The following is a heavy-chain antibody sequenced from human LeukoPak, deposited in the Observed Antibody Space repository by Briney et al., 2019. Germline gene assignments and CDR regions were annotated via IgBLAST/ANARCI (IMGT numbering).Heavy chain of an antibody. CDR3: ARLLDVWGSYRYCDY. V-gene: IGHV5-51*01. J-gene: IGHJ4*02. D-gene: IGHD3-16*02. CDR1: GYSFTSYW. CDR2: IYPGDSDT. Sequence: GESLKISCQGSGYSFTSYWIGWVRQMPGKGLEWMGIIYPGDSDTRYSPSFQGQVTISADKSISTAYLQWSSLKASDTAMYYCARLLDVWGSYRYCDYWGQGTLVTVSS.